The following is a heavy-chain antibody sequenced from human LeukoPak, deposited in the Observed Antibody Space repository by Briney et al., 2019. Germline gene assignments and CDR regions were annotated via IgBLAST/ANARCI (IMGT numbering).Heavy chain of an antibody. CDR1: GGSFSGYY. V-gene: IGHV4-34*01. CDR3: ARGGAVLGIGYYYYHLDG. J-gene: IGHJ6*03. D-gene: IGHD1-26*01. Sequence: SETLSLTCAVYGGSFSGYYWTWIRQSPGKGLEWIGKINHSGSPNYNPSLTRRVTISVDTSKNQFSLKLSSVTAADTAVYYCARGGAVLGIGYYYYHLDGWGKGTTVTDSS. CDR2: INHSGSP.